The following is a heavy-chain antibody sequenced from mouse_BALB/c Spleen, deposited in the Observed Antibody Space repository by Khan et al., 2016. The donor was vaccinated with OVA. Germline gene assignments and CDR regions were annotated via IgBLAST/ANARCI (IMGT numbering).Heavy chain of an antibody. CDR3: ARKNYYGYAMDY. Sequence: EVKLLESGLGLVKPSQSLSLTCTVTGYSITSGYAWNWIRQFPGNKLEWMGYISYSGSTSYNPSLRSRISITRDTSKNQFFLQLNSVTTEDTATYYCARKNYYGYAMDYWGQGTSVTGSS. J-gene: IGHJ4*01. CDR1: GYSITSGYA. V-gene: IGHV3-2*02. CDR2: ISYSGST. D-gene: IGHD1-1*01.